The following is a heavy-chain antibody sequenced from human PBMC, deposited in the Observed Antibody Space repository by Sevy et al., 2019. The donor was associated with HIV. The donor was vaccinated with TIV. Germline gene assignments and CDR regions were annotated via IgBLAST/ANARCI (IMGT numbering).Heavy chain of an antibody. Sequence: GGSLRLSCAASGFTFSSYSMNWVRQAPGKGLEWVSYISSSSSTLYYADSVKGRFTISRDNAKNSLYLQMNSLRDEDTAVYYCARDRSSWYYYYGMDVWGQGTTVTVSS. CDR3: ARDRSSWYYYYGMDV. J-gene: IGHJ6*02. CDR2: ISSSSSTL. D-gene: IGHD6-13*01. CDR1: GFTFSSYS. V-gene: IGHV3-48*02.